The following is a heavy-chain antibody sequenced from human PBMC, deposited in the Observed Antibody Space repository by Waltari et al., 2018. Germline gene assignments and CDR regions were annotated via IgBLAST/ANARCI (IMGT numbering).Heavy chain of an antibody. D-gene: IGHD3-3*01. CDR1: GFTFSSYA. CDR3: ARESGPPHDAFDI. V-gene: IGHV3-30-3*01. Sequence: QVQLVESGGGVVQPGRSLRLSCAASGFTFSSYAMHWVRQAPGKGLEGVAVISDDGSNKYYAGSVKGRFTISRDNSKNTLYLQMNSLRAEDTAVYYCARESGPPHDAFDIWGQGTMVTVSS. CDR2: ISDDGSNK. J-gene: IGHJ3*02.